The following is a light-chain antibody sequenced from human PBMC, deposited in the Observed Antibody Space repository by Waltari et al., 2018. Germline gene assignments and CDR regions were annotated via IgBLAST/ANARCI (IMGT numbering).Light chain of an antibody. CDR1: PSISSW. V-gene: IGKV1-5*03. J-gene: IGKJ2*01. Sequence: DIQMTQPPPTLSASVGESVTITCRASPSISSWVAWYQQKPGKAPKLLIYKASTLKSGVPSRFSGSGSGTEFTLTISSLQPDDFATYYCQQYNSYSGYTFGQGTKLEIK. CDR3: QQYNSYSGYT. CDR2: KAS.